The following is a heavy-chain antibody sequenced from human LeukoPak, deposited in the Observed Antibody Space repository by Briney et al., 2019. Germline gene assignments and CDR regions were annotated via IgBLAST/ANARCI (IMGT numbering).Heavy chain of an antibody. D-gene: IGHD3-16*02. CDR2: ISSYGNTK. CDR1: GFTFSSYA. V-gene: IGHV3-30-3*01. J-gene: IGHJ4*02. Sequence: GGSLRLSCAASGFTFSSYAMHWVRQAPGKGLEWAAVISSYGNTKYYADSVKGRFTISRDNSKNTLYLQMNSLRAEDTAVYYCATALIGSLNLGELSFPSTHWGQGTLVTVSS. CDR3: ATALIGSLNLGELSFPSTH.